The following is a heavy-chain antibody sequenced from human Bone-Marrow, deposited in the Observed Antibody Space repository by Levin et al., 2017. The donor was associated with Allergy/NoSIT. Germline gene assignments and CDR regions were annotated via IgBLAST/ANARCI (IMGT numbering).Heavy chain of an antibody. CDR3: ARSGPQSIDY. CDR2: IWYDGSNK. J-gene: IGHJ4*02. CDR1: GFTFSSYG. Sequence: GESLKISCAASGFTFSSYGMHWVRQAPGKGLEWVAVIWYDGSNKYYADSVKGRFTISRDNSKNTLYLQMNSLRAEDTAVYYCARSGPQSIDYWGQGTLVTVSS. V-gene: IGHV3-33*01.